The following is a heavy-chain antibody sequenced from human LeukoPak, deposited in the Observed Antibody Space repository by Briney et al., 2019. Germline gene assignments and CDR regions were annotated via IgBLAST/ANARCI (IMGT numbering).Heavy chain of an antibody. CDR2: IYYSGST. J-gene: IGHJ3*02. CDR3: ARPNYNSGAAFDI. D-gene: IGHD5-24*01. Sequence: SETLSLTCTVSGGSISSYYWSWIRQPPGKGLEWIGYIYYSGSTNYNPSLKSRVTISVDTSKNQFSLKLSSVTAADTAVYYCARPNYNSGAAFDIWGQGTMVTVSS. V-gene: IGHV4-59*08. CDR1: GGSISSYY.